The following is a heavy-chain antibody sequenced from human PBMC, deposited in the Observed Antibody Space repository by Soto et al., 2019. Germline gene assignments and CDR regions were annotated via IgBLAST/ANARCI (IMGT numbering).Heavy chain of an antibody. CDR2: IVVGSGNT. CDR1: GFTFTSSA. CDR3: AVGYSDYDFAVAGGYYYGMDV. Sequence: ASVKVSCKASGFTFTSSAVQWVRQARGQRLEWIGWIVVGSGNTNYAQKFQERVTITRDMSTSTAYMELSSLRSEDTAVYYCAVGYSDYDFAVAGGYYYGMDVWGQGXTVTVYS. D-gene: IGHD5-12*01. V-gene: IGHV1-58*01. J-gene: IGHJ6*02.